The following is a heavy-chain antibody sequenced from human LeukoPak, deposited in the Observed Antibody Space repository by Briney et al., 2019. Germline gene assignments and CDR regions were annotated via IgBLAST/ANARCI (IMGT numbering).Heavy chain of an antibody. CDR1: GGSISSYY. J-gene: IGHJ6*02. V-gene: IGHV4-59*08. CDR3: ARQSGYSYGYDYYYGMDL. Sequence: SETLSLTCTVAGGSISSYYWSWIRQPPGKGLEWIGYIYYSGSTNYNPSLKSRVTISVDTSKNQFSLKLSSVTAADTAVYYCARQSGYSYGYDYYYGMDLWGQGTTVTVSS. CDR2: IYYSGST. D-gene: IGHD5-18*01.